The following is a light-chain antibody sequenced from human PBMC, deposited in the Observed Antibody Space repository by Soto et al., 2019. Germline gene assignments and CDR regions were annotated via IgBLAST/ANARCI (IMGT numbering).Light chain of an antibody. V-gene: IGLV2-8*01. CDR1: SSDVGGYNY. Sequence: LTQPPSASGSPGQSVTISCTGTSSDVGGYNYVSWFQQHPGKAPKLIIHEVNQRPSGVPDRFSGSKSGNTASLTVSGLQAEDEGNYYRSSYGGYNNVVFGTGTKFTVL. CDR2: EVN. J-gene: IGLJ1*01. CDR3: SSYGGYNNVV.